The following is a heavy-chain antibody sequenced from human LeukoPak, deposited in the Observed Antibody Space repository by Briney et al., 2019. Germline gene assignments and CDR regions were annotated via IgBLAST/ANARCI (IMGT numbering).Heavy chain of an antibody. D-gene: IGHD6-25*01. CDR2: ISGRGDRT. V-gene: IGHV3-23*01. Sequence: PGGSLRLSCAASRFTFSSYAMSWVRPAPGKGLEWVSAISGRGDRTYYADSVKGRLTISRDNSMNTQYLQMNSLRAEDTAVYYCVKDGLGYSFDYWGQGTLVTVSS. CDR3: VKDGLGYSFDY. CDR1: RFTFSSYA. J-gene: IGHJ4*02.